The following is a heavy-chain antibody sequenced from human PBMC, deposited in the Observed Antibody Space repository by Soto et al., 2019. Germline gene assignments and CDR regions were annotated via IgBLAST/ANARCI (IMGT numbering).Heavy chain of an antibody. CDR3: ASVVCRECYSY. V-gene: IGHV1-69*13. CDR1: GGTFSSYA. D-gene: IGHD2-21*01. CDR2: IIPIFAIA. Sequence: SAKVSCKASGGTFSSYANIWLRQPPGQALEWMGGIIPIFAIANYAQKFQGRDTITADESTSTAYMKDCSLTTEDPDLDYCASVVCRECYSYWRQGTRVTVSS. J-gene: IGHJ4*02.